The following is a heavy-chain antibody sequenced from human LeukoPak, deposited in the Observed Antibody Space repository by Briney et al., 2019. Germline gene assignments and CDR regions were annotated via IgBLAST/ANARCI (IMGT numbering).Heavy chain of an antibody. CDR1: GGSISSSSYY. V-gene: IGHV4-39*01. CDR2: IYYSGST. Sequence: SETLSLTCTVSGGSISSSSYYWGWIRQPPGKGLEWIGSIYYSGSTYYSPSLKSRVTISVDTSKNQFSLKLSSVTAADTAVYYCASKNPFTERTYGMDVWGQGTTVTVSS. J-gene: IGHJ6*02. D-gene: IGHD1-1*01. CDR3: ASKNPFTERTYGMDV.